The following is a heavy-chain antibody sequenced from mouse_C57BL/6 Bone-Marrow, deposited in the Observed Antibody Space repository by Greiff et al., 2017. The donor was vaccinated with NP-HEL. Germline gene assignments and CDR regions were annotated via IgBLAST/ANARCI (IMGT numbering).Heavy chain of an antibody. Sequence: EVKLVESGGGLVQPKGSLKLSCAASGFTFNTYAMHWVRQAPGKGLEWVARIRSKSSNNATYYADSVKDIFTISRDDSHSMLYLQMSNLKTEDTAMYYCVREDYGTPFAYWGQGTLVTVSA. J-gene: IGHJ3*01. CDR1: GFTFNTYA. CDR2: IRSKSSNNAT. V-gene: IGHV10-3*01. CDR3: VREDYGTPFAY. D-gene: IGHD2-1*01.